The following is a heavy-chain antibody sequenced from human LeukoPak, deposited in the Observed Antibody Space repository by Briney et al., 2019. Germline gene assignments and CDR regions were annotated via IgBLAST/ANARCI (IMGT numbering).Heavy chain of an antibody. V-gene: IGHV7-4-1*02. Sequence: RASVKVSCKASGYTFTSYYMHWVRQAPGQGLEWMGWINTNTGNPTYAQGFTGRFVFSLDTSVSTAYLQITSLKAEDTAVYYCAREPYRFDYWGQGTLVTVSS. J-gene: IGHJ4*02. CDR2: INTNTGNP. CDR1: GYTFTSYY. D-gene: IGHD3-16*02. CDR3: AREPYRFDY.